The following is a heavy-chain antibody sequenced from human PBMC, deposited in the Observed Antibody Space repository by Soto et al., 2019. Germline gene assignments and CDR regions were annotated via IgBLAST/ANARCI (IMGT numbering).Heavy chain of an antibody. CDR1: GYTFTSYD. CDR2: MNPNSGNT. D-gene: IGHD2-2*01. CDR3: ARGVLGYCSSTSCYYYYGMDV. V-gene: IGHV1-8*01. J-gene: IGHJ6*02. Sequence: ASVKVSCKASGYTFTSYDINWVRQATGQGLEWMGWMNPNSGNTGYAQKFQGRVTMTRNTSISTAYMELSSLRSEDTAVYYCARGVLGYCSSTSCYYYYGMDVWGQGTTVPSP.